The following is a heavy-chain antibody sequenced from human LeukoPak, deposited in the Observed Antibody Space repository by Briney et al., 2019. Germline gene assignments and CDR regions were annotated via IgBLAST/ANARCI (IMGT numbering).Heavy chain of an antibody. CDR3: AGSSSTARSYFDY. V-gene: IGHV3-30*04. Sequence: GGSLRLSCATSGFTFSSSTMRRVRPAPGKGLEGVAFITYDGSNTYYRDSVEGRFTISRDDSKNTVYLQMNSLRAEDTAVYYCAGSSSTARSYFDYWGQGILVTVSS. D-gene: IGHD5-18*01. J-gene: IGHJ4*02. CDR2: ITYDGSNT. CDR1: GFTFSSST.